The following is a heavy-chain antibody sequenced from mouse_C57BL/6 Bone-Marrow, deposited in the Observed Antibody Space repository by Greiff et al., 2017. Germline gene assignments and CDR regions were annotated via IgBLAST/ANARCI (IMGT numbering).Heavy chain of an antibody. CDR2: ISGGGGNT. CDR1: GFTFSSYT. Sequence: EVQGVESGGGLVKPGGSLKLSCAASGFTFSSYTMSWVRQTPEKRLEWVATISGGGGNTYYPDSVKGRFTISRDNAKNTLYLQMSSLRSEDTALYYCARSTAQATLYYYAMDYWGQGTSVTVSS. V-gene: IGHV5-9*01. J-gene: IGHJ4*01. D-gene: IGHD3-2*02. CDR3: ARSTAQATLYYYAMDY.